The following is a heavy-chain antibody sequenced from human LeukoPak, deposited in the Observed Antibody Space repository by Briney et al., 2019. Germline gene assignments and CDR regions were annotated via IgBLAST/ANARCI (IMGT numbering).Heavy chain of an antibody. CDR2: IFSGGNT. J-gene: IGHJ4*02. D-gene: IGHD4-17*01. V-gene: IGHV3-23*01. CDR1: GFTFSSCA. Sequence: GGSLRLSCAASGFTFSSCAMSWVRQAPGKGLEWISVIFSGGNTFYAGSVKGRFTVSRDNSKNTLYLQVNSLRAEDTAVYYCATSRRGDYRFDYWGQGTLVTVSS. CDR3: ATSRRGDYRFDY.